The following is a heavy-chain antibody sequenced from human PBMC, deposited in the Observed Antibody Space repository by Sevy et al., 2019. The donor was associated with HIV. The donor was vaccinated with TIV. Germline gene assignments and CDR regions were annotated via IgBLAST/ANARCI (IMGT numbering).Heavy chain of an antibody. J-gene: IGHJ4*02. Sequence: SETLSLTCTVSGGSMSTYYWSWIRQPPGKGLEWIGYIYYSGSTNYNPSLKSRVTISVDTSTNQFSLRLSSVTAADTAVYYCARGGGGHAFDYWVQGTLVTVSS. D-gene: IGHD3-16*01. CDR3: ARGGGGHAFDY. CDR1: GGSMSTYY. CDR2: IYYSGST. V-gene: IGHV4-59*01.